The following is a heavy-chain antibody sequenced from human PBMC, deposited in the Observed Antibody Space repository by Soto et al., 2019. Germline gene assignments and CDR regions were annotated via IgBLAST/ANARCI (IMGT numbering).Heavy chain of an antibody. CDR1: GASIRSNNR. CDR2: IFHSGST. Sequence: QVQLQESGPGLVKPSGTLSLTCAVCGASIRSNNRWSWVRQPPGKGLEWIGEIFHSGSTNYNPSLKTRLTISVDKSKNQFSLKLSSVTAADTAVYYCARVYSGSYSDSWGRGTLVTVSS. CDR3: ARVYSGSYSDS. D-gene: IGHD1-26*01. V-gene: IGHV4-4*02. J-gene: IGHJ4*02.